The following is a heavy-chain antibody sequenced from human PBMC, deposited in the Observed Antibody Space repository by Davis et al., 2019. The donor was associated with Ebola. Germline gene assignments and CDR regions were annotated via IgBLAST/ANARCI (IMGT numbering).Heavy chain of an antibody. CDR3: ALQAGSPVLAHGMDV. CDR1: GFTFSSYE. J-gene: IGHJ6*02. D-gene: IGHD3-3*01. CDR2: ISSSSSYI. Sequence: GESLKISCAASGFTFSSYEMNWVRQAPGKGLEWVSSISSSSSYIYYADSVKGRFTISRDNAKNSLYLQMNSLRAEDTAVYYCALQAGSPVLAHGMDVWGQGTTVTVSS. V-gene: IGHV3-21*01.